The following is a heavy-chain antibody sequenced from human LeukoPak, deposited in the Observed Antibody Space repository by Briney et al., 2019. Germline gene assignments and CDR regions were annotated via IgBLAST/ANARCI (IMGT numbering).Heavy chain of an antibody. CDR3: ARGPNYYDSSGYYHYFDY. Sequence: GSLRLSCAASGFTFSDYYMSWIRQAPGKGLEWIGEINHSGSTNYNPSLKSRVTISVDTSKNQFSLKLSSVTAADTAVYYCARGPNYYDSSGYYHYFDYWGQGTLVTVSS. CDR1: GFTFSDYY. CDR2: INHSGST. J-gene: IGHJ4*02. D-gene: IGHD3-22*01. V-gene: IGHV4-34*01.